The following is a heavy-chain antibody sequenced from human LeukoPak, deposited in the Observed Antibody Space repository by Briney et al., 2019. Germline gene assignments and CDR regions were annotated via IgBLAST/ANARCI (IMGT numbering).Heavy chain of an antibody. CDR2: ISGSGGST. Sequence: GGSLRLSCAASGFTFSSYAMSWVRQAPGKGLEWVSAISGSGGSTYYADSVKGRFTTSRDNSKNTLYLQMNSLRAEDTAVYYCAKDGSSDFWSGYYGDWFDPWGQGTLVTVSS. CDR1: GFTFSSYA. CDR3: AKDGSSDFWSGYYGDWFDP. D-gene: IGHD3-3*01. J-gene: IGHJ5*02. V-gene: IGHV3-23*01.